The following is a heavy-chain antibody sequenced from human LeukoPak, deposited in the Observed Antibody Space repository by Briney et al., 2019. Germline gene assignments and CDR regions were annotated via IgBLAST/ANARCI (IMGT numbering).Heavy chain of an antibody. CDR2: INSDGSMT. V-gene: IGHV3-11*01. Sequence: PGGSLRLSCAASGLSFSDNYMGWLRQPPGKGLEWLSYINSDGSMTKYTASVQGRFTISRDNAKRSLFLQMNNLRANDTARYYCAKGSHGWTFDVWGQGSQVTVSS. CDR1: GLSFSDNY. J-gene: IGHJ4*02. CDR3: AKGSHGWTFDV. D-gene: IGHD2-2*03.